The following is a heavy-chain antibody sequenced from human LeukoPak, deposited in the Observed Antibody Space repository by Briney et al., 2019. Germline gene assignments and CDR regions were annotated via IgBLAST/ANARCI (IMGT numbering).Heavy chain of an antibody. V-gene: IGHV3-33*01. CDR1: GFTFSSYG. Sequence: PGGSLRLSCAASGFTFSSYGMHWVRQAPGKGLEWVAVMWCDGSNKYYADSVKGRFTISRDNSKNTLYLQMNSLRAEDTAVYYCARDRGRYYYDSSGYPLDYWGQGTLVTVSS. CDR2: MWCDGSNK. CDR3: ARDRGRYYYDSSGYPLDY. J-gene: IGHJ4*02. D-gene: IGHD3-22*01.